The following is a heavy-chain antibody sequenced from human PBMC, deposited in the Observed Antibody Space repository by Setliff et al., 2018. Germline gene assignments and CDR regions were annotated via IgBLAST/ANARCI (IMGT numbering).Heavy chain of an antibody. V-gene: IGHV4-30-4*08. CDR3: ARKLRYFDWLAQDDAFDI. Sequence: SETLSLTCTVSGGSISSGDYYWSWIRQPPGKGLEWIGYIYYSGSTYYNPSLKSRITISVDTSKNQFSLKLSSVTAADTAVYYCARKLRYFDWLAQDDAFDIWGQGTMVTVSS. J-gene: IGHJ3*02. CDR2: IYYSGST. CDR1: GGSISSGDYY. D-gene: IGHD3-9*01.